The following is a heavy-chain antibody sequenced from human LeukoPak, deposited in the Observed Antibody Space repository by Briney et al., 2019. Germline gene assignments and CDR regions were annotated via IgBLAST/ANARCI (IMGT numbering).Heavy chain of an antibody. D-gene: IGHD3-22*01. CDR2: IRYDGSNK. CDR3: AKDLYSSGYYYFDY. CDR1: GFTFSSYG. J-gene: IGHJ4*02. V-gene: IGHV3-30*02. Sequence: GGSLRLSCAASGFTFSSYGMHWVRQAPGKGLEWVAFIRYDGSNKYYADSVKGRFTISRDNSKNTLYLQMNSLRAEDTAVYYCAKDLYSSGYYYFDYWGQGTLVTVSS.